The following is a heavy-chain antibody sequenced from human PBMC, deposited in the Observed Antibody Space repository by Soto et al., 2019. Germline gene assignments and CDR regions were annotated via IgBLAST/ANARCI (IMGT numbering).Heavy chain of an antibody. V-gene: IGHV1-69*13. J-gene: IGHJ5*02. CDR2: IIPIFGTA. Sequence: SVKVSCKASGGTFSRYAISWVRQAPGQGLEWMGGIIPIFGTANYAQKFHGRVTITADESTSTAYMELSSLRFEDTAVYYCARAIVGPTTTGWLDPWGQGTLVTVSS. CDR3: ARAIVGPTTTGWLDP. CDR1: GGTFSRYA. D-gene: IGHD1-26*01.